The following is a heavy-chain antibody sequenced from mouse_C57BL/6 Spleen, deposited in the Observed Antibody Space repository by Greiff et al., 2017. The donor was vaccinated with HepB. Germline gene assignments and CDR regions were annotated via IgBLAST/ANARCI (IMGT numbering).Heavy chain of an antibody. J-gene: IGHJ4*01. Sequence: EVKLVESGGDLVKPGGSLKLSCAASGFTFSSYGMSWVRQTPDKRLEWVATISSGGSYTYYPDSVKGRFTISRDNAKNTLYLQMSSLKSEDTAMYYCARLKLLYYAMDYWGQGTSVTVSS. CDR2: ISSGGSYT. CDR3: ARLKLLYYAMDY. V-gene: IGHV5-6*01. CDR1: GFTFSSYG.